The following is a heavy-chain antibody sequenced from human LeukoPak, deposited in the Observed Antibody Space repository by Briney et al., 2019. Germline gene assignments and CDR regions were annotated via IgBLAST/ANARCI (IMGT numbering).Heavy chain of an antibody. V-gene: IGHV3-48*03. D-gene: IGHD3-10*02. J-gene: IGHJ6*04. CDR1: EFPFSMYW. Sequence: PGGSLRLSCAASEFPFSMYWMNWVRQAPGKGLEWVSYISSSGSTIYYADSVKGRFTISRDNAKNSLYLQMNSLRAEDTAVYYCAELGITMIGGVWGKGTTVTISS. CDR3: AELGITMIGGV. CDR2: ISSSGSTI.